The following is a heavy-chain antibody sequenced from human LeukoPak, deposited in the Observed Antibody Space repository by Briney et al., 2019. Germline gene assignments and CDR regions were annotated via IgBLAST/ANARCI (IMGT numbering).Heavy chain of an antibody. V-gene: IGHV1-2*02. D-gene: IGHD3-3*01. CDR2: INPNSGGT. CDR3: ARVKGITIFGVVNSYYMDV. J-gene: IGHJ6*03. CDR1: GYTFTGYY. Sequence: ASVKVSCKASGYTFTGYYMHWVRQAPGQGLEWMGWINPNSGGTNYAQKFQGRVTMTRDTSISTAYMELSRLRSDDTAVYYCARVKGITIFGVVNSYYMDVWGKGITVTVSS.